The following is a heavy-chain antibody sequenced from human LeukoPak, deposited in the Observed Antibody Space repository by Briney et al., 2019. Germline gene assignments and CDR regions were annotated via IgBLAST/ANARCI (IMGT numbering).Heavy chain of an antibody. V-gene: IGHV3-30*02. CDR1: GFTFSSYG. Sequence: GGSLRLSCAASGFTFSSYGMHWVRQAPGKGLEWVAFIRYDGSNKYYADSVKGRFTISRDNSKNTLYLQMNSLRAEDTAVYYCAKDISPLRGGTFGGVISWDAFDIWGQGTMVTVSS. CDR2: IRYDGSNK. CDR3: AKDISPLRGGTFGGVISWDAFDI. J-gene: IGHJ3*02. D-gene: IGHD3-16*02.